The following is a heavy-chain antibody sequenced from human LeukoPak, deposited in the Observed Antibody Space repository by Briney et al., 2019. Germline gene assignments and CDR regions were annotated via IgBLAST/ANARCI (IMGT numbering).Heavy chain of an antibody. D-gene: IGHD4-17*01. J-gene: IGHJ6*02. CDR3: AREATVTTAYYGMDV. Sequence: SETLSLTCTVSGGSISSDDYYWSWIRQPPGKGLEWIGYIYYSGSTYYNSSLKSRVTTSVDTSKNQFSLKLSSVTAADTAVYYCAREATVTTAYYGMDVWGQGTTVTVSS. CDR2: IYYSGST. V-gene: IGHV4-30-4*01. CDR1: GGSISSDDYY.